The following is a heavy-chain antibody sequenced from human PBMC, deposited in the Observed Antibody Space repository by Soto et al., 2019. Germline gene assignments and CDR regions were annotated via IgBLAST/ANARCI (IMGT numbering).Heavy chain of an antibody. CDR3: AKGGELLEGGAYYFDY. CDR2: ISGSGGST. CDR1: GFTFSSYS. D-gene: IGHD1-26*01. Sequence: GGSLRLSCAASGFTFSSYSMNWVRQAPGKGLEWVSAISGSGGSTYYADSVKGRFTISRDNSKNTLYLQMNSLRAEDTAVYYCAKGGELLEGGAYYFDYWGQGTLVTVSS. J-gene: IGHJ4*02. V-gene: IGHV3-23*01.